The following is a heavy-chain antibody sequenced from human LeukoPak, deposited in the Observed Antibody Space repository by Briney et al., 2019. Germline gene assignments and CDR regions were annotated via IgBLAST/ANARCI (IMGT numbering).Heavy chain of an antibody. CDR2: IYHSGST. V-gene: IGHV4-30-2*01. J-gene: IGHJ6*03. CDR3: ARDEPIDTAMVRGAGYYYMDV. CDR1: GGSISSGGYY. D-gene: IGHD5-18*01. Sequence: TTSQTLSLTCTVSGGSISSGGYYWSWIRQPPGKGLEWIGYIYHSGSTYYNPSLKSRVTISVDRSKNQFSLKLSSVTAADTAVYYCARDEPIDTAMVRGAGYYYMDVWGKGTTVTVSS.